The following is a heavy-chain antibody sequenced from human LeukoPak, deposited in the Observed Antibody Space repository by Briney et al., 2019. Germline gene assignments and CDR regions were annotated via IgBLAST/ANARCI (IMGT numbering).Heavy chain of an antibody. CDR1: GFTFSDYY. V-gene: IGHV4-34*01. CDR3: ARGGRYSSSPRYFDL. J-gene: IGHJ2*01. D-gene: IGHD6-13*01. CDR2: INHSGST. Sequence: GSLRLSCAASGFTFSDYYMNWIRQAPGKGLEWIGEINHSGSTNYNPSLKGRVTISVDTSKNQFSLKLSSVTAADTAVYYCARGGRYSSSPRYFDLWGRGTLVTVPS.